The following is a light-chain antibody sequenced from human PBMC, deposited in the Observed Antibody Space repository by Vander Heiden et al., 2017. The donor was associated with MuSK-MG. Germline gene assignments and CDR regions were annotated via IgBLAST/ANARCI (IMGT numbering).Light chain of an antibody. CDR3: QAWDSSTGVV. CDR2: QDS. J-gene: IGLJ2*01. V-gene: IGLV3-1*01. CDR1: KLGDKY. Sequence: SYELTQPPSVSVSPGQTARITCSGDKLGDKYACWYQQKPGQSPVLVIYQDSKRPSGIPERFSGSNSGNTATLTISGTQAMDEADYYCQAWDSSTGVVFGGGTKLTVL.